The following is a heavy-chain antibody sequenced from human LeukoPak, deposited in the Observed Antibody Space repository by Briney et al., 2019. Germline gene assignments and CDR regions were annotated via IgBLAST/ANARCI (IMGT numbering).Heavy chain of an antibody. CDR3: ARRGTSSSWAHFDY. CDR1: GFTFSSYS. J-gene: IGHJ4*02. Sequence: GGSPRLSCAASGFTFSSYSMNWVRQAPGKGLEWVSSISSSSSYIYYADSVKGRFTISRDNAKNSLYLQMNSLRAEDTAVYYCARRGTSSSWAHFDYWGQGTLVTVSS. D-gene: IGHD6-13*01. V-gene: IGHV3-21*01. CDR2: ISSSSSYI.